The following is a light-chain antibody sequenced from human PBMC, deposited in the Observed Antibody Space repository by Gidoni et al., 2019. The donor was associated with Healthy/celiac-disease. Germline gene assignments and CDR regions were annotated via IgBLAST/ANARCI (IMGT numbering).Light chain of an antibody. CDR3: QQYGSSSFT. CDR1: QSVSSSY. CDR2: GAS. J-gene: IGKJ3*01. Sequence: EIVLTQSPGTLSLSPGERATLSCRASQSVSSSYLAWYQQKPGQAPRLLIYGASSRAPGIPDRFRGSGSGTDFTLTISRLEPEDFAVYYCQQYGSSSFTFGPGTKVDIK. V-gene: IGKV3-20*01.